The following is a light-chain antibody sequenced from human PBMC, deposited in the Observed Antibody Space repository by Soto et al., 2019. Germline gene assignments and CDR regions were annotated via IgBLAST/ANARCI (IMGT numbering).Light chain of an antibody. J-gene: IGKJ4*01. CDR2: WAS. CDR1: QSVLYSSNNKNY. CDR3: RQYFTTPLT. Sequence: DIVMTQSPDSLAVSLGERATINCKSSQSVLYSSNNKNYLAWYQQKPGQPPKLLIYWASTRESGVPDRFSGSGSGTDFTLDITTLQADDVAVYYCRQYFTTPLTFGGGTKVEIK. V-gene: IGKV4-1*01.